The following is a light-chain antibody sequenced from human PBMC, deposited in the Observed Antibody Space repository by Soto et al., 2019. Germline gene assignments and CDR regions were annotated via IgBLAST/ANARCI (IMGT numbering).Light chain of an antibody. CDR1: QSVSSSY. CDR3: QQYGSSPPIT. V-gene: IGKV3-20*01. CDR2: GAS. Sequence: EIVLTKAPGTLSLSRGERATLSCRASQSVSSSYLAWYQQKPGQAPRLLIYGASSRATGIPDRFSGSGSGTHFPLTIIRPAPEDVAAYYCQQYGSSPPITFGPGTRLEI. J-gene: IGKJ5*01.